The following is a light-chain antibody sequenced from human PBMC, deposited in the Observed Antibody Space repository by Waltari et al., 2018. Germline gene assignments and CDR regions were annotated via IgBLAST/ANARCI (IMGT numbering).Light chain of an antibody. Sequence: SFVLTQPPSVSVAPGQTASITCGGNNIGGNSVHWYQQKPGQAPILVVYDDIDRPSGVPERLSGSNSGITATLTISSVEAGDEADYYGQVWDTTTDQVIFGGGTRLTVL. V-gene: IGLV3-21*02. J-gene: IGLJ2*01. CDR1: NIGGNS. CDR3: QVWDTTTDQVI. CDR2: DDI.